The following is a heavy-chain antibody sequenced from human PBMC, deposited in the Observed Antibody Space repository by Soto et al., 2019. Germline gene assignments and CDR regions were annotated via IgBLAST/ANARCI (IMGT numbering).Heavy chain of an antibody. CDR3: ARRGSGSYYDY. V-gene: IGHV3-23*01. D-gene: IGHD1-26*01. CDR1: GFTFSSYA. Sequence: EVQLLESGGGLVQPGGSLRLSCADSGFTFSSYAMRWVRQAPVKGLEWVSAISGSGVSTYYADSVKGRFTISRDNSKNTLYLQMNSLRAEDTAVYYCARRGSGSYYDYWGQGTLVTVSS. CDR2: ISGSGVST. J-gene: IGHJ4*02.